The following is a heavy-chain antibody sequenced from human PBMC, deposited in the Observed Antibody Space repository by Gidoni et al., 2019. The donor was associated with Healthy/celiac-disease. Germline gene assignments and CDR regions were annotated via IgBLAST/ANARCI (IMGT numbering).Heavy chain of an antibody. CDR3: ARAGGPTVTHDAFDI. Sequence: QVQLVESGGGVVQPGRSLSLSCAASGFTFSSYGMHWVRPAPGKGLEWVAVIWYDGSNKYYADSVKGRFTISRDNSKNTLYLQMNSLRAEDTAVYYCARAGGPTVTHDAFDIWGQGTMVTVSS. J-gene: IGHJ3*02. CDR1: GFTFSSYG. D-gene: IGHD4-17*01. CDR2: IWYDGSNK. V-gene: IGHV3-33*01.